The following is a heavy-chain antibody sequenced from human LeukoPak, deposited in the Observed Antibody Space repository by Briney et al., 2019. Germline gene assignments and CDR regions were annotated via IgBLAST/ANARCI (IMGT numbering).Heavy chain of an antibody. Sequence: GGSLRLSCAASGFTFSTYGMTWVRQTPGKGLEWVSAISGSGGSTYYADSVKGRFAISRDNSKNTLYLQMNSLRAEDTAVYYCAKPARTDYTDYWGQGTLVTVSS. CDR3: AKPARTDYTDY. V-gene: IGHV3-23*01. CDR2: ISGSGGST. J-gene: IGHJ4*02. D-gene: IGHD1-14*01. CDR1: GFTFSTYG.